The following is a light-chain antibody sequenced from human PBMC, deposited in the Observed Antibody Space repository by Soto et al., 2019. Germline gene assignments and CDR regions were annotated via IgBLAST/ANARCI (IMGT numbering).Light chain of an antibody. J-gene: IGKJ4*01. CDR2: DAS. Sequence: EIVLTQSPATLSLSPGERATLSCRASRSVSSYLAWYQQKPGQAPRLLIYDASNRATGIPARFSGRGSGTDFPLTTSSLEPEDFAVYYCQQRSNWPLTFGGGTKVEIK. V-gene: IGKV3-11*01. CDR1: RSVSSY. CDR3: QQRSNWPLT.